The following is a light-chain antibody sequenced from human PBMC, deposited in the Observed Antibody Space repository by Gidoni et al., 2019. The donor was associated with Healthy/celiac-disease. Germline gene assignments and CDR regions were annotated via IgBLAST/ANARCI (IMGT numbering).Light chain of an antibody. CDR1: SSNFGAGYD. CDR3: QSYDSSLSGYL. V-gene: IGLV1-40*01. Sequence: QSVLTQPPPVSGAPGQRVTISCTGSSSNFGAGYDVHWYQQLPGTAPKLLIYDNNNRPSGVPDRFSGSKSGTSASLAITGLQAEDEADYYCQSYDSSLSGYLFGAGTKVTVL. J-gene: IGLJ1*01. CDR2: DNN.